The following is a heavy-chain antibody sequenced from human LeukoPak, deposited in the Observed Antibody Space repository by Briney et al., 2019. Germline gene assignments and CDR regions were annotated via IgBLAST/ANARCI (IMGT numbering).Heavy chain of an antibody. CDR3: ARDSSGWYKLDY. J-gene: IGHJ4*02. V-gene: IGHV1-18*01. D-gene: IGHD6-19*01. CDR1: GYTFTSYG. Sequence: ASVKVSCKASGYTFTSYGISWVRQAPGQGLEWMGWISAYNGNTNYAQKLQGRVTMTRDTSTSTVYMELSSLRSEDTAVYYCARDSSGWYKLDYWGQGTLVTVSS. CDR2: ISAYNGNT.